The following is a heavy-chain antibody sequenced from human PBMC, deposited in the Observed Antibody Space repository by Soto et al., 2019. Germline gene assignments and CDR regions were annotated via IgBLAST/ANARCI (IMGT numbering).Heavy chain of an antibody. V-gene: IGHV3-66*01. CDR2: IYSGGST. J-gene: IGHJ6*02. CDR3: AGGGIAAAEPSYYYGMDV. D-gene: IGHD6-13*01. Sequence: PGGSLRLSCAASGFTVSSNYMSWVRQAPGKGLEWVSVIYSGGSTYYADSVKGRFTISRDNSKNTLYLQMNSLRAEDTAVYYCAGGGIAAAEPSYYYGMDVWGQVTTVTVSS. CDR1: GFTVSSNY.